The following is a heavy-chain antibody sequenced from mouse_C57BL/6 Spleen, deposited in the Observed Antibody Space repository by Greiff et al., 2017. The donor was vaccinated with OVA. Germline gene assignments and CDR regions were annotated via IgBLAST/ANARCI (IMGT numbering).Heavy chain of an antibody. V-gene: IGHV1-69*01. CDR3: ARGWDGGYFDV. CDR1: GYTFTSYW. CDR2: IDPSDSYT. Sequence: QVQLKQPGAELVMPGASVKLSCKASGYTFTSYWMHWVKQRPGQGLEWIGEIDPSDSYTNYNQKFKGKSTLTVDKSSSTAYMQRSSLTSEDSAVYYCARGWDGGYFDVWGTGTTVTVSS. J-gene: IGHJ1*03. D-gene: IGHD4-1*01.